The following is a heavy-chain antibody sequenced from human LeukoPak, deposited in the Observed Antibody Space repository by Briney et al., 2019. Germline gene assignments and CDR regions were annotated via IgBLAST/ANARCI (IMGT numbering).Heavy chain of an antibody. CDR3: TREYSGLFDH. V-gene: IGHV3-15*01. Sequence: GGSLRLSCAASGFTFSNAWMSWVRQAPGKGLEWVGRIKSKTDGGTTEYAASVKGRFTVSRDDSKSIAYLLMNSLITEDTAVYYCTREYSGLFDHWGQGTLVTVSS. CDR2: IKSKTDGGTT. CDR1: GFTFSNAW. D-gene: IGHD5-12*01. J-gene: IGHJ4*02.